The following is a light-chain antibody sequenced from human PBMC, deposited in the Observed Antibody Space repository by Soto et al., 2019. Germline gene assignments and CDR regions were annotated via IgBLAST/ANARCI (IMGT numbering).Light chain of an antibody. V-gene: IGKV3-20*01. Sequence: EIVLAQSPGTLSLFQGEKATLSCRASQSVSSSYLAWYQQKPGQAPRLLIYGASSRATGIPDRFSGSGSGTDFTLTISRLEPEDFAVYYCQQYGSSSWTFGQGTKVDIK. J-gene: IGKJ1*01. CDR1: QSVSSSY. CDR2: GAS. CDR3: QQYGSSSWT.